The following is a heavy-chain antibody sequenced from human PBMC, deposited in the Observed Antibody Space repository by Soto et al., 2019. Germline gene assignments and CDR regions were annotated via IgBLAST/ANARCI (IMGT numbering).Heavy chain of an antibody. CDR3: VREAYIGYGHAIDH. D-gene: IGHD5-12*01. V-gene: IGHV4-4*02. CDR1: GGSISSTNW. Sequence: SETLSLTCAVSGGSISSTNWWSWVRQPPGKGLEWIGEIYHSGSTNYNPSLKSRVAISVDTSKNQFSLRLTSVTAADTAIYYCVREAYIGYGHAIDHWGQGTLVTVSS. J-gene: IGHJ4*02. CDR2: IYHSGST.